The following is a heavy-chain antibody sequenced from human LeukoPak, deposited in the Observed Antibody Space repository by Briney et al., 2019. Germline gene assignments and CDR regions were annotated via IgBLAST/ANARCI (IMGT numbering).Heavy chain of an antibody. V-gene: IGHV1-18*03. CDR2: ISAYNGNT. CDR3: ARDDYDILTGLASFDY. Sequence: GASVKVSCKASGYTFTSYGISWVRQAPGQGLEWMGWISAYNGNTNYAQKLQGRVTMTTDTSTSTAYMELRSLRSDDMAVYYCARDDYDILTGLASFDYWGQGTLVTVSS. CDR1: GYTFTSYG. D-gene: IGHD3-9*01. J-gene: IGHJ4*02.